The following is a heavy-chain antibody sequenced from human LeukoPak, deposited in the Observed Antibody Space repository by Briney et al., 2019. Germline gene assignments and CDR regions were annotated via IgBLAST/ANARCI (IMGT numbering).Heavy chain of an antibody. V-gene: IGHV3-43*02. D-gene: IGHD5-18*01. CDR2: ISGDGSST. Sequence: GGSLRLSCAASGFTFDDYAMHWVRHAPGKGLEWVSLISGDGSSTYYADSVKGRFTISRDNSKNSLYLQMNSLRTEDTALYYCAKGSYSYGYYWGQGTLVTVSS. CDR3: AKGSYSYGYY. J-gene: IGHJ4*02. CDR1: GFTFDDYA.